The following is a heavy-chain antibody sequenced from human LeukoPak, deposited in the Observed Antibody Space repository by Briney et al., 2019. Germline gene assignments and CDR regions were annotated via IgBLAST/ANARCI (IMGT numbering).Heavy chain of an antibody. J-gene: IGHJ5*02. CDR3: ATQYYYDSSGYSFNWFDP. Sequence: ASVKVSCTVSGYTLTELSMHWVRQAPGKGLEWMGGFDPEDGETIYAQKFQGRVTMTEDTSTDTAYMELSSLRSEDTAVYYCATQYYYDSSGYSFNWFDPWGQGTLVTVSS. CDR1: GYTLTELS. CDR2: FDPEDGET. D-gene: IGHD3-22*01. V-gene: IGHV1-24*01.